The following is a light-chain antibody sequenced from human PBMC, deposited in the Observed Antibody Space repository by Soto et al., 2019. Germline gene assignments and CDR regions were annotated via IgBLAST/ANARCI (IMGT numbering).Light chain of an antibody. CDR1: SSDVGSYNL. Sequence: QSVLTQPASVSGSPGQSITISCTGTSSDVGSYNLVSWYQQHPGKAPKLMIYEVSKRPSGVSNRFSGSKSGNTASLTISGLQAEDEADYYCCSSAGSTIFYVFGTGPKVPVL. CDR2: EVS. V-gene: IGLV2-23*02. J-gene: IGLJ1*01. CDR3: CSSAGSTIFYV.